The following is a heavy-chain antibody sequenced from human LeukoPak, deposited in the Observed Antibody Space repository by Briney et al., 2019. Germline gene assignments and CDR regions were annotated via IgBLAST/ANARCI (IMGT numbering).Heavy chain of an antibody. V-gene: IGHV1-18*01. D-gene: IGHD3-22*01. Sequence: APVKVSCGASRYTFMHYGIISVRRAPGLRLEWVGWIRAYNGNTNYAQKHQRRVTMTTETSTSTAYMELRSLTSDDTAVYYCARSPLPYYYDSSVPFDYWGQGTPVTVSS. CDR1: RYTFMHYG. CDR3: ARSPLPYYYDSSVPFDY. CDR2: IRAYNGNT. J-gene: IGHJ4*02.